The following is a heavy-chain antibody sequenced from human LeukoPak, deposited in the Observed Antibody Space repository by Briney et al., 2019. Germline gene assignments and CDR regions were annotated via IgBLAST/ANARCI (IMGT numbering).Heavy chain of an antibody. J-gene: IGHJ4*02. Sequence: PSETLSLTCTVSGGSISSISYYWGWVRQSPGKGLEWIGNIYSSGNTYYNASLKSRVTMYIDTSKNQFSLKLSSVTAADTAMYYCAKSNGYGLIDYWGQGTLVTVSS. CDR1: GGSISSISYY. CDR2: IYSSGNT. CDR3: AKSNGYGLIDY. D-gene: IGHD5-12*01. V-gene: IGHV4-39*01.